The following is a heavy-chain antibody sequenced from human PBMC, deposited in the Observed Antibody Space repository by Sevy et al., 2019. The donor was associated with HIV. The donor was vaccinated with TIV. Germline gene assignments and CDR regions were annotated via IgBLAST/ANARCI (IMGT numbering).Heavy chain of an antibody. D-gene: IGHD2-15*01. CDR3: ARELVVVAGKESFDI. CDR2: INSRSTYI. CDR1: GFTFSSYT. V-gene: IGHV3-21*01. Sequence: GGSLRLSCAASGFTFSSYTMNWVRQAPGKGLEWVSSINSRSTYIYYADSVKGRFTISRDNAKNSLYLQMNSLRAEDTAVYYCARELVVVAGKESFDIWGQGTTVTVSS. J-gene: IGHJ3*02.